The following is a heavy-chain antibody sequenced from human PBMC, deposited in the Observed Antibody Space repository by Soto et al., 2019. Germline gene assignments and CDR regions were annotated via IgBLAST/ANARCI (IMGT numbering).Heavy chain of an antibody. J-gene: IGHJ4*02. CDR2: ISYDGSNK. CDR3: AKASHGDYYFDY. CDR1: GFTFSSYG. D-gene: IGHD4-17*01. V-gene: IGHV3-30*18. Sequence: QVQLVESGGGVVQPGRSLRLSCAASGFTFSSYGMHWVRQAPGKGLEWVAVISYDGSNKYYADSVKGRFTISRDNSKNPLYLQMNSLRAEDTAVYYCAKASHGDYYFDYWGQGTLVTVSS.